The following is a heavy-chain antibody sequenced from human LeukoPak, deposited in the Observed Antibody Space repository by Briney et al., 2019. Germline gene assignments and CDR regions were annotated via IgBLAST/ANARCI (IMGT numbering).Heavy chain of an antibody. V-gene: IGHV3-30*04. Sequence: GRSLRLSCAASGFTFSSYAMHWVRQAPGKGLEWVAVISYDGSNKYYADSVKGRFTISRDNSKNTLYLQMNSLRAEDTAVYYCARGLAAHIIPFDYWGQGTLVTVSS. J-gene: IGHJ4*02. CDR3: ARGLAAHIIPFDY. D-gene: IGHD6-13*01. CDR1: GFTFSSYA. CDR2: ISYDGSNK.